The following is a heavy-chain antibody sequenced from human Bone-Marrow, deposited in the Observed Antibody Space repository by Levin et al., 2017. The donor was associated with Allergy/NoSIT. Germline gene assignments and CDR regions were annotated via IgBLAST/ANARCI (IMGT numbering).Heavy chain of an antibody. Sequence: GGSLRLSCAASGFTFSSFSMYWVRQTPGKGLEWIAYITSSSGTISYADSVKGRFTISRDNAGNSLFLQMNSLREEDTAVYYCARRFLGHVEFWLDHWGQGTLVTVSS. V-gene: IGHV3-48*02. CDR3: ARRFLGHVEFWLDH. D-gene: IGHD3-3*01. J-gene: IGHJ4*02. CDR2: ITSSSGTI. CDR1: GFTFSSFS.